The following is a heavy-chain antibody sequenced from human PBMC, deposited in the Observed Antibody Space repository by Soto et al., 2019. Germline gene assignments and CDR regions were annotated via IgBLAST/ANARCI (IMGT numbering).Heavy chain of an antibody. D-gene: IGHD2-15*01. Sequence: QVQLVESGGGVVQPGRSLRLSCAASGFTFSSFAMHWVRQAPGKGLEWLAVISSVDVNYYYAESVKGRFTISRDNSKNTLYLQMNSLRNEDTAVYYCARGGAWTPEGLGYWGQGTLVTVSS. V-gene: IGHV3-30-3*01. CDR3: ARGGAWTPEGLGY. J-gene: IGHJ4*02. CDR2: ISSVDVNY. CDR1: GFTFSSFA.